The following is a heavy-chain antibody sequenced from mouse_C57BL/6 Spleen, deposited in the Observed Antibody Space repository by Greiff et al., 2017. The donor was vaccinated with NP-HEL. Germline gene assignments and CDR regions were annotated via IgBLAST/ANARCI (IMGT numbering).Heavy chain of an antibody. J-gene: IGHJ2*01. CDR2: INPSSGYT. CDR3: ARGGDFDY. V-gene: IGHV1-4*01. CDR1: GYTFTSYT. Sequence: QVQLKESGAELARPGASVKMSCKASGYTFTSYTMHWVKQRPGQGLEWIGYINPSSGYTKYNQKFKDKATLTAEQSSSTAYMQLSSLTSEDSAVYYCARGGDFDYWGQGTTLTVSS.